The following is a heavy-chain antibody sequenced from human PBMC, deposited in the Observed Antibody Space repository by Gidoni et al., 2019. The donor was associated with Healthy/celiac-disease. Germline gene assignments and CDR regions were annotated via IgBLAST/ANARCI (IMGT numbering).Heavy chain of an antibody. CDR2: IWYDGSNK. J-gene: IGHJ4*02. CDR3: ARDRAVDPFYPGELFDY. Sequence: QVQLVESGGGVVQPGRSLRLSCAASGFTFSRYGMHWVRQAPGKGLEWVAIIWYDGSNKYYADSVKGRFSISRDNSKNRLYLQMNSLRAEDTAVYYCARDRAVDPFYPGELFDYWGQGTLVTVSS. V-gene: IGHV3-33*01. D-gene: IGHD7-27*01. CDR1: GFTFSRYG.